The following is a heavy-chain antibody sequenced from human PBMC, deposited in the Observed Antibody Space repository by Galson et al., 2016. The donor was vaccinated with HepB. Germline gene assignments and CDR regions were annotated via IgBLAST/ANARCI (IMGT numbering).Heavy chain of an antibody. J-gene: IGHJ3*01. CDR2: ISGSGGST. Sequence: SLRLSCAASRFTFSSFDMSWVRQPPGKGLGWLSSISGSGGSTYYADYVKGRFTISRDNSKNTLFLQMNSLRAEDTAVYYCANLASLRGSSGWYDRFFEFWGQGTMVTVSS. CDR1: RFTFSSFD. D-gene: IGHD6-13*01. V-gene: IGHV3-23*01. CDR3: ANLASLRGSSGWYDRFFEF.